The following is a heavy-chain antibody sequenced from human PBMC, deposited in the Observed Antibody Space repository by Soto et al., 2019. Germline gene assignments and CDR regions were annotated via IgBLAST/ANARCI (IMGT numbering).Heavy chain of an antibody. Sequence: SETLSLTCAVYGGPFSGFFWGWVPQPPGGGVEWIGEINHSGNTNYNPPLKSRVTISEDTSKNQVSLKLSSVTAADTAVYFCARINKYYYGSGSSLGNFYGMDAWGQGTTVT. CDR1: GGPFSGFF. V-gene: IGHV4-34*01. J-gene: IGHJ6*02. CDR2: INHSGNT. CDR3: ARINKYYYGSGSSLGNFYGMDA. D-gene: IGHD3-10*01.